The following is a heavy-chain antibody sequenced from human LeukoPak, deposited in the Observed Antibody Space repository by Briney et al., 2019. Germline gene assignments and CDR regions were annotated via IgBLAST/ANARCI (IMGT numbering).Heavy chain of an antibody. CDR2: ISGSGGST. D-gene: IGHD2-2*01. CDR1: GFTFSSYA. CDR3: AKADGYVVVVPAATYDY. V-gene: IGHV3-23*01. J-gene: IGHJ4*02. Sequence: GGSLRLSCAASGFTFSSYAMSWVRQAPGKGLEWVSAISGSGGSTYYADSVKGRFTISRDNPKNTLYLQMNSLRAEDTAVYYCAKADGYVVVVPAATYDYWGQGTLVTVSS.